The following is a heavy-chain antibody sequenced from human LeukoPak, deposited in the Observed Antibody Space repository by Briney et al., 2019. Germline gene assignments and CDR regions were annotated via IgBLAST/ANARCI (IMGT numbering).Heavy chain of an antibody. J-gene: IGHJ4*02. CDR3: ARAIVVVVAATNDYGGSFDY. Sequence: SETLSLTCAVYGGSFSGYYWSWIRQPPGKGLEWIGEISHSGSTNYNPSLKSRVTISVDTSKNQFSLKLSSVTAADTAVYYCARAIVVVVAATNDYGGSFDYWGQGTLVTVSS. D-gene: IGHD2-15*01. V-gene: IGHV4-34*01. CDR2: ISHSGST. CDR1: GGSFSGYY.